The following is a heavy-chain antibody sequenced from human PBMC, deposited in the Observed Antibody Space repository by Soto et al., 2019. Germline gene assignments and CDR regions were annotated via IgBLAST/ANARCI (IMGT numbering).Heavy chain of an antibody. CDR3: AREGSGSYFDY. CDR1: GGSISSGGYY. V-gene: IGHV4-31*03. CDR2: IYYSGST. Sequence: SLTFTVSGGSISSGGYYWSWIRQHPGKGLEWIGYIYYSGSTYYNPSRKSRVTISVDTSKNQSSLKLSSVTAADTAVYYCAREGSGSYFDYWGQATLVTASS. D-gene: IGHD3-10*01. J-gene: IGHJ4*02.